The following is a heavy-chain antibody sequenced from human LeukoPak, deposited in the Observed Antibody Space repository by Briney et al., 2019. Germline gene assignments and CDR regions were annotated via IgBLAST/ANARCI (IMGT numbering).Heavy chain of an antibody. J-gene: IGHJ4*02. D-gene: IGHD5-18*01. V-gene: IGHV4-31*03. CDR1: GGSISSGGYY. Sequence: SETLSLTCTVSGGSISSGGYYWNWIRQHPGKGLEWIGYIYYSGSTYYNPSLKSRVTISVDTSKNKFSLKLSSVTAADTAVYYCAREPVHSYALDYFDYWGQGTLVTVSS. CDR3: AREPVHSYALDYFDY. CDR2: IYYSGST.